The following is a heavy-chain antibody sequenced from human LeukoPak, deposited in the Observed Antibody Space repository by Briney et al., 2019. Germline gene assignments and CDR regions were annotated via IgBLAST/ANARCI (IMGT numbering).Heavy chain of an antibody. V-gene: IGHV3-66*01. CDR2: IYSGGST. CDR1: GFTVSSNY. D-gene: IGHD2-2*01. CDR3: ASEVGSSSTSWAAHVDY. J-gene: IGHJ4*02. Sequence: PGGSLRLSCAASGFTVSSNYMSWVRQAPGKGLEWVSVIYSGGSTYYADSVKGRFTISRDNSKNTLYLQMNSLSAEDTAVYYCASEVGSSSTSWAAHVDYWGQGTLVTVSS.